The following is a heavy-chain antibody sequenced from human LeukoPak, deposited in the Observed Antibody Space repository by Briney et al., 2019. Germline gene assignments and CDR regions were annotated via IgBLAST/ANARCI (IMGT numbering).Heavy chain of an antibody. D-gene: IGHD2-21*02. CDR2: IYNFGST. CDR1: GGSISSYY. V-gene: IGHV4-4*08. CDR3: ARAIVVVVTAPPYWYFDL. Sequence: SETLSLTCTVSGGSISSYYWSWIRQSPGKGLEWVGHIYNFGSTNYHPSLKSRVTISVDTSKNQFSLKLSSVTAADTAVYYCARAIVVVVTAPPYWYFDLWGRGTLVTVSS. J-gene: IGHJ2*01.